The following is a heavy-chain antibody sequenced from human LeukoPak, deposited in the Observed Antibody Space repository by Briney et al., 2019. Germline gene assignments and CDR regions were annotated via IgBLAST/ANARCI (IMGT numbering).Heavy chain of an antibody. CDR2: IYNNGGT. Sequence: SQTLSLTCTVSSGSISSGRYYWNWIRQPAGKGLEWIGRIYNNGGTNYNPSLKSRVTMSIDTSNNQFSLNLSSVTAADTAIYYCASSFWARGGDYWGQGTLVTVSS. CDR3: ASSFWARGGDY. CDR1: SGSISSGRYY. D-gene: IGHD3-16*01. J-gene: IGHJ4*02. V-gene: IGHV4-61*02.